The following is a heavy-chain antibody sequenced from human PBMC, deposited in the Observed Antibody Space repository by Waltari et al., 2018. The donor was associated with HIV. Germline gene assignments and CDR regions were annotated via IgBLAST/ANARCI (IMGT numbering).Heavy chain of an antibody. J-gene: IGHJ4*02. Sequence: EVQLVASAGGLVQPGGSLNRSCASSAFPFRGSARHMDPQASGKGLGWVGRMGMKSNSYATAYAASVKGRFTISRDDTKNTAYLQMNSLKTEDTAVYYCTRHQCGRLGRWGQGTLVTVSS. CDR1: AFPFRGSA. V-gene: IGHV3-73*02. CDR2: MGMKSNSYAT. CDR3: TRHQCGRLGR. D-gene: IGHD1-26*01.